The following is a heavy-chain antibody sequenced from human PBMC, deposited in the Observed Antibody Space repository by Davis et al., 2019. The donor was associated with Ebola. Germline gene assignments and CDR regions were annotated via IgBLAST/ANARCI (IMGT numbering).Heavy chain of an antibody. CDR3: ARARALAGRTDLNWFDP. CDR2: INWNGDST. CDR1: GFTFDDYG. V-gene: IGHV3-20*04. D-gene: IGHD6-19*01. J-gene: IGHJ5*02. Sequence: PGGSLRLSCAASGFTFDDYGMSWVRQAPGKGLEWVSGINWNGDSTGYADSVKGRFTISRDNANNSLYLQMNSLRAEDTAFYYCARARALAGRTDLNWFDPWGQGTLVTVSS.